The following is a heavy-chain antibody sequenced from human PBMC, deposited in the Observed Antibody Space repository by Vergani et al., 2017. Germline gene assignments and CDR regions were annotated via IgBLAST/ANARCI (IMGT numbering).Heavy chain of an antibody. CDR2: NAQSGAT. CDR3: ARKRPRSGWSPGDFDD. D-gene: IGHD6-19*01. J-gene: IGHJ4*02. CDR1: GNSISSGYY. Sequence: QVQLQESGPGLVKTTQTLSLTCTVSGNSISSGYYYSWIRQSPGRGLKWMGSNAQSGATYYKQPLKTRVTISVDTSKNQCFLKMSRLTAADTAVDYCARKRPRSGWSPGDFDDWGKGIRV. V-gene: IGHV4-38-2*02.